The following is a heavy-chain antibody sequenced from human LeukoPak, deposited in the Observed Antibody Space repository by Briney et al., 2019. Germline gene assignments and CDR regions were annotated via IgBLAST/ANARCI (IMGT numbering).Heavy chain of an antibody. CDR1: GFTFSSNA. D-gene: IGHD3-9*01. V-gene: IGHV3-23*01. J-gene: IGHJ4*02. Sequence: GGPLRLSGAASGFTFSSNAMSWVRQPPGKGLEGVSTISSSGGSTYDADSGKGRFTISRNTSKNPLYHQMNSLKAEDTAVYYCAKDYSDVLRYFDWYTPYFDYWGQGTLVTVSS. CDR2: ISSSGGST. CDR3: AKDYSDVLRYFDWYTPYFDY.